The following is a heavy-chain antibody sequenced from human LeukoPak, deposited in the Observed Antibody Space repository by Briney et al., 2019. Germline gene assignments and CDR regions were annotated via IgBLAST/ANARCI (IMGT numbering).Heavy chain of an antibody. D-gene: IGHD6-6*01. CDR3: AGGAAITARLVY. Sequence: PGGSLRLSCAASGFTVSSNYMSWVRQAPGKGLEWVSGIYSAGTTYYADFVKGRFTISRDSSKNTLFLQMNNLRAEDTAVYYCAGGAAITARLVYWGQGTLVTVSS. J-gene: IGHJ4*02. CDR2: IYSAGTT. CDR1: GFTVSSNY. V-gene: IGHV3-53*01.